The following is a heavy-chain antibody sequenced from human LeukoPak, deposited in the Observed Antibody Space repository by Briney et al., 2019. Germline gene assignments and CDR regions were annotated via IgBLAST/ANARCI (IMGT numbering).Heavy chain of an antibody. CDR1: GFTFSSYS. Sequence: PGGSLRLSCAASGFTFSSYSMNWVRQAPGKGLERVSYISSGSTYIYYAESVKGRFTISRDNGKNSLYLQMNSLRAEDTAVYYCARKGYYASSGYLGYFQHWGQGTLVTVSS. J-gene: IGHJ1*01. CDR3: ARKGYYASSGYLGYFQH. CDR2: ISSGSTYI. V-gene: IGHV3-21*01. D-gene: IGHD3-22*01.